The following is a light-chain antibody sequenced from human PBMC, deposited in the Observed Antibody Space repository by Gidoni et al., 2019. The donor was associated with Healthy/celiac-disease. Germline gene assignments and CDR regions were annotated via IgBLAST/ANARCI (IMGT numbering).Light chain of an antibody. Sequence: DIQMTQSPSILSASVGDRVTIPCRASQTISSWLAWYQQKPGKAPKLLISQASSLESGVPSRFSGSGSGTEFTLTISSMQPDDFATYYCQQYNTDPYTFGQGTQLEIK. J-gene: IGKJ2*01. CDR2: QAS. V-gene: IGKV1-5*03. CDR1: QTISSW. CDR3: QQYNTDPYT.